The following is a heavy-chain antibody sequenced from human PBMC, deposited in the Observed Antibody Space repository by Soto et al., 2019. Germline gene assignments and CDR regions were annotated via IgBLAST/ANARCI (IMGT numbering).Heavy chain of an antibody. CDR1: GYTFTSYA. CDR2: INAGNGNT. Sequence: QVQLVQSGAEEKKPGASVKVSCKASGYTFTSYAMHWVRQAPGQRLEWMGWINAGNGNTKYSQKFQGRVTITRDTSASTTYMELSSLRSEDTAVYYCASSHLGTTPYGMDVGGQGTTVTVSS. V-gene: IGHV1-3*05. CDR3: ASSHLGTTPYGMDV. J-gene: IGHJ6*02. D-gene: IGHD1-7*01.